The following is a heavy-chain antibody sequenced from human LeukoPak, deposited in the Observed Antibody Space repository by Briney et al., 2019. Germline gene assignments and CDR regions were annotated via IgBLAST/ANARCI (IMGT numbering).Heavy chain of an antibody. J-gene: IGHJ4*02. Sequence: PSETLSLTCTVSGDSISSYSWSWIRQPPGKGLEWIGYLFYSGSTNYNPSLKSRVTISLDTSKTQFSLKLSSVTAADTAVYYCARGLRATILSWGQGTLVTVSS. D-gene: IGHD5-24*01. V-gene: IGHV4-59*01. CDR3: ARGLRATILS. CDR1: GDSISSYS. CDR2: LFYSGST.